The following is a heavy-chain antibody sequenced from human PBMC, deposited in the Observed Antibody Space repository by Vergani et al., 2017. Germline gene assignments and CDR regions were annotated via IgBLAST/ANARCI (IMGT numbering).Heavy chain of an antibody. V-gene: IGHV1-69*06. J-gene: IGHJ6*02. D-gene: IGHD6-13*01. Sequence: QVQLVQSGAEVKKPGSSVKVSCKASGGTFSSYAISWVRQAPGQGLEWMGWISTYNGNTNYAQKFQERVTITRDMATSTAYMGLSSLRSEDTAVYYCAGATGYSGSWYVYYYDGMDVWGQGTTVTVSS. CDR3: AGATGYSGSWYVYYYDGMDV. CDR1: GGTFSSYA. CDR2: ISTYNGNT.